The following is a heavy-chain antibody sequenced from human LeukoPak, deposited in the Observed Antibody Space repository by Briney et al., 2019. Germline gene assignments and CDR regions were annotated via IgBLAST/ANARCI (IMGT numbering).Heavy chain of an antibody. J-gene: IGHJ4*02. CDR1: GFIFSNFG. V-gene: IGHV3-30*02. D-gene: IGHD2-2*01. Sequence: GGSLRLSCAASGFIFSNFGMHWVRQSPGKGLEWVTFIQYDGNKTYYADSVKGRFTISRDNAKNSLYLQMNRLRAEDTAVYYCARVGCLRTLGYCSSFTSIDYWGRETLVTVSS. CDR2: IQYDGNKT. CDR3: ARVGCLRTLGYCSSFTSIDY.